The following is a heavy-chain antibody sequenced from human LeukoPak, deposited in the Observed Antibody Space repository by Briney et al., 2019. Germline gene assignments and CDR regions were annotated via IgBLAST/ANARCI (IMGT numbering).Heavy chain of an antibody. J-gene: IGHJ4*02. V-gene: IGHV3-48*01. CDR2: ISSGSSAR. D-gene: IGHD2-2*01. Sequence: GGSLRLSCAASGFTFSSHSMNWVRQTPGKGLEWVSYISSGSSARYYADSVKGRFTISRDNSKNTLYLQMNGLRAEDTAIYYCARYCTSPNCAFEYWGQGTLVTVSS. CDR3: ARYCTSPNCAFEY. CDR1: GFTFSSHS.